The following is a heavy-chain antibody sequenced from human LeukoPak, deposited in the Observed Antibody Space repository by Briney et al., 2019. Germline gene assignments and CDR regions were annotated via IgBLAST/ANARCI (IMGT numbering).Heavy chain of an antibody. CDR3: AKATNYYDSSGTIDY. Sequence: GGSLRLSCAASGFTFSSYAMSWVRQAPGKGLEWVSAISGSGGSTYYADPVKGRFTISRDNSKNTLYLQMNSLRAEDTAVYYCAKATNYYDSSGTIDYWGQGTLVTVSS. CDR2: ISGSGGST. J-gene: IGHJ4*02. CDR1: GFTFSSYA. D-gene: IGHD3-22*01. V-gene: IGHV3-23*01.